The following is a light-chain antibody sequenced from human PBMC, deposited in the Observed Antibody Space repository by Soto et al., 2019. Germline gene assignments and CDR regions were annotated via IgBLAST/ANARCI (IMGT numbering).Light chain of an antibody. CDR2: VYN. Sequence: QPVLTQPPSVSGAPGQRVTISCTGSSSNIGAGYDVHWYQQLPGTAPKLLIFVYNNRPSGVPDRFSGSKSGTSASLAITGLQAEDEADYYCQSYDTSLSAWVFGGGTKLTVL. CDR3: QSYDTSLSAWV. CDR1: SSNIGAGYD. J-gene: IGLJ3*02. V-gene: IGLV1-40*01.